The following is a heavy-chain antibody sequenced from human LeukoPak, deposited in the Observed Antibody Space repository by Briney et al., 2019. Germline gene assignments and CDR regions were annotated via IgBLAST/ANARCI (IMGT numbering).Heavy chain of an antibody. V-gene: IGHV4-59*08. Sequence: PSETLSLTCTVSGGSISSYYWSWIRQPSGKGLEWIGYIYYRGSTNYNPSLKSRVTISVDTSKNQSSLELNSVTAADTAVYYCARHGGQWPNYFDYWGQGTLVTVSS. CDR2: IYYRGST. CDR3: ARHGGQWPNYFDY. J-gene: IGHJ4*02. CDR1: GGSISSYY. D-gene: IGHD6-19*01.